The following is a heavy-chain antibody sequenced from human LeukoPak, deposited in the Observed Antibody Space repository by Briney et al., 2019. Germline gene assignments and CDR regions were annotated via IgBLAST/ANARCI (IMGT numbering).Heavy chain of an antibody. Sequence: GRSLRLSCEVSGFSFSSQAMHWVRQAPGKGLEWVAVISNDGNNKYYADSVKGRFSISRDSSKNILYLQMNSLRAEDTAVYYCAKDRCSNGIGCYYYYMDVWGKGTTVTISS. V-gene: IGHV3-30*04. CDR2: ISNDGNNK. D-gene: IGHD2-8*01. J-gene: IGHJ6*03. CDR1: GFSFSSQA. CDR3: AKDRCSNGIGCYYYYMDV.